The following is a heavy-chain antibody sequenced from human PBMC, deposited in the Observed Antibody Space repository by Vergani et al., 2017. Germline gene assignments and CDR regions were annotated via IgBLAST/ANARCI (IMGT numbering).Heavy chain of an antibody. J-gene: IGHJ6*03. CDR2: ISGSGGST. D-gene: IGHD2-2*01. CDR3: AKASRKYCSSTSCVHYMDV. V-gene: IGHV3-23*04. CDR1: GFTFSHYS. Sequence: EVQMVESGGGLVKPGGSLRLSCVASGFTFSHYSMNWVRQAPGKGLEWVSAISGSGGSTYYADSVKGRFTISRDNSKNTLYLQMNSLRAEDTAVYYCAKASRKYCSSTSCVHYMDVWGKGTTVTVSS.